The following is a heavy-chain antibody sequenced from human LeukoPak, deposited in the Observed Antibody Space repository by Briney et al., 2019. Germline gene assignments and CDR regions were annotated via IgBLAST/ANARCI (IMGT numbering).Heavy chain of an antibody. D-gene: IGHD1-1*01. V-gene: IGHV4-59*13. CDR1: GGSISNYY. Sequence: SETLSFTCTVSGGSISNYYWSWIRQPPGKGLEWIGYVSYSGSTNYNPSLNSRVTISVDASKSQFSLKLSFVTAADTAVYYCARDKTGNNWFDPWGQGTLVTVSS. J-gene: IGHJ5*02. CDR2: VSYSGST. CDR3: ARDKTGNNWFDP.